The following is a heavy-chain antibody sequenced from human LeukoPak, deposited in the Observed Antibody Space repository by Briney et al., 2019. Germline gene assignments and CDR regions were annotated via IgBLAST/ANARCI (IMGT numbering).Heavy chain of an antibody. D-gene: IGHD1-26*01. Sequence: GGSLRLSCAASGFIFSSYWMHWVRQAPGKGLVWVSRINTDGSSTSYADSVKGRFTISRDNAKNTLYLQMNSLRAEDTAVYYCARGGSGSLEPPLDHWGQGTLVTVSS. CDR3: ARGGSGSLEPPLDH. V-gene: IGHV3-74*01. J-gene: IGHJ4*02. CDR2: INTDGSST. CDR1: GFIFSSYW.